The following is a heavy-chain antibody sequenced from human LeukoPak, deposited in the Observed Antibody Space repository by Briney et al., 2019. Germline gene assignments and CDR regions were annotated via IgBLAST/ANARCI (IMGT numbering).Heavy chain of an antibody. CDR3: TTNPSDNSGYDNGVTY. Sequence: GGSLRLSCAASGFTFSSYAMHWVRQAPGKGLEWVAVTSYDGSNKYYTDSVKGRFTISRDNSKNTLYLQMNSLRAEDTAVYYCTTNPSDNSGYDNGVTYWGQGTLVTVSS. CDR2: TSYDGSNK. D-gene: IGHD5-12*01. CDR1: GFTFSSYA. J-gene: IGHJ4*02. V-gene: IGHV3-30-3*01.